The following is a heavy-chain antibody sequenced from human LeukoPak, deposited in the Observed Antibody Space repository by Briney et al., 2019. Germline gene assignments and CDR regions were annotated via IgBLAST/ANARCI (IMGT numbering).Heavy chain of an antibody. CDR3: ARQRRVTISPSLANWFDP. CDR1: GYSFTSYW. J-gene: IGHJ5*02. V-gene: IGHV5-51*01. Sequence: GESLKISCKGSGYSFTSYWIGWVRQMPGKGLEWMGIIYPGDSDTRYSPSFQGQVTISADKSISTAYLQWSSLKASDTAMYYCARQRRVTISPSLANWFDPWGQGTLVTVSS. CDR2: IYPGDSDT. D-gene: IGHD3-3*01.